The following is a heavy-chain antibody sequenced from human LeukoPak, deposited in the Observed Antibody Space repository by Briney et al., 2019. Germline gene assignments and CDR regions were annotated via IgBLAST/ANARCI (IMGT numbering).Heavy chain of an antibody. V-gene: IGHV3-53*01. J-gene: IGHJ4*02. CDR2: IYSGGST. CDR3: ARSRRYSHYFDY. Sequence: GGSLRLSCAASGFTFSSSAMSWVRQAPGKGLEWVSIIYSGGSTYYADSVKGRFTISRDNSKNTLYLQMNSLRAEDTAVYYCARSRRYSHYFDYWGQGTLVTVSS. CDR1: GFTFSSSA. D-gene: IGHD3-9*01.